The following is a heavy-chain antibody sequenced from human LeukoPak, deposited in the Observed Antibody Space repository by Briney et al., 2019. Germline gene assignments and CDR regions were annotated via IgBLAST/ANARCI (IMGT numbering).Heavy chain of an antibody. CDR3: VRQQTPHGNFDY. CDR1: GFTFSNHA. Sequence: PGGSLRLSCATSGFTFSNHAMHWVRQATGKGLEWVSAIGTASDTFYPGSVKGRFTISRENAKNFLSLQMNSLRAEDTAVYYCVRQQTPHGNFDYWGQGTLVTVSS. J-gene: IGHJ4*02. D-gene: IGHD1-26*01. CDR2: IGTASDT. V-gene: IGHV3-13*01.